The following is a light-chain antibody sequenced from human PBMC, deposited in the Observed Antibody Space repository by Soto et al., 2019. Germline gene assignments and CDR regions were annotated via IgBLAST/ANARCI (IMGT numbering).Light chain of an antibody. CDR2: DAS. CDR1: QSVSNY. J-gene: IGKJ5*01. CDR3: QQRRNWPPVT. V-gene: IGKV3-11*01. Sequence: EIVLTQSPATLSLSPGERATLSCRASQSVSNYLAWYQQKPGQTPRLLIYDASNRATGIPARFSGTGSGTDFTLTISSLEPEDFAIYYCQQRRNWPPVTFGQGTRLEIK.